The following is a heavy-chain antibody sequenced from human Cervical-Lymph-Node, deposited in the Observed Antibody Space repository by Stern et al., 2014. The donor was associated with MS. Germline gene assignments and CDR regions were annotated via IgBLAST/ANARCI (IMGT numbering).Heavy chain of an antibody. Sequence: MQLVQSGPEVKRPGESLKISCQASGYTFTSYWIGWVRQMPGKGLEWIAVIFPGGSDIRYSPSFQAQVPIPADKSSSTAYLQWNNLKPSDTAIYYCARQRYFDYWGQGTLVTVSS. V-gene: IGHV5-51*01. CDR3: ARQRYFDY. J-gene: IGHJ4*02. CDR2: IFPGGSDI. CDR1: GYTFTSYW.